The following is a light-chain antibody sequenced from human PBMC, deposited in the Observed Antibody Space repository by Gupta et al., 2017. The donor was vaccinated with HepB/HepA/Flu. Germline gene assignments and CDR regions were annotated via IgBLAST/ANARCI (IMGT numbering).Light chain of an antibody. Sequence: QSALTQPASVSGSPGQSITISCTGTSRDVSWYQQHPGKAPKLMIYAVSNRPARVSYRFSGSKSGDTASLTISGLQAEDEADYYCSSFTSTSSLAVFGGGTKLTVL. CDR2: AVS. J-gene: IGLJ3*02. V-gene: IGLV2-14*01. CDR3: SSFTSTSSLAV. CDR1: SRDV.